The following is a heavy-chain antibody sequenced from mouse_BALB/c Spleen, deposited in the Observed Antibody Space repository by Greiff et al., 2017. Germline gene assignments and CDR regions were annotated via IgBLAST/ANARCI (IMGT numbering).Heavy chain of an antibody. CDR1: GFTFSSYA. CDR3: AREGYYGSSPFAY. V-gene: IGHV5-6-5*01. Sequence: EVKVVESGGGLVKPGGSLKLSCAASGFTFSSYAMSWVRQTPEKRLEWVASISSGGSTYYPDSVKGRFTISRDNARNILYLQMSSLRSEDTAMYYCAREGYYGSSPFAYWGQGTLVTVSA. CDR2: ISSGGST. J-gene: IGHJ3*01. D-gene: IGHD1-1*01.